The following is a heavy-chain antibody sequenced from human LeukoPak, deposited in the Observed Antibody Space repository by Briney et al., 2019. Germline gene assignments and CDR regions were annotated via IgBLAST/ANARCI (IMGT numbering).Heavy chain of an antibody. Sequence: SETLSLTCAVYGGSFSGYYWSWIRQPPGKGLEWIGEINHSGSTNYNPSLKSRVTISVDTSKNQFSLKLSSVTAADTVVYYCARGRTPAGPGAFDIWGQGTMVTVSS. V-gene: IGHV4-34*01. CDR3: ARGRTPAGPGAFDI. CDR2: INHSGST. J-gene: IGHJ3*02. D-gene: IGHD2-2*01. CDR1: GGSFSGYY.